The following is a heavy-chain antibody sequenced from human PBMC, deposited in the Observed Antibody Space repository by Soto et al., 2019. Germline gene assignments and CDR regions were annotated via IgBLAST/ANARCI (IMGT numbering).Heavy chain of an antibody. CDR2: IYYSGST. D-gene: IGHD5-18*01. J-gene: IGHJ4*02. CDR3: ARGSGGIQLWLVK. V-gene: IGHV4-31*03. Sequence: QVQLQESGPGLVKPSQTLSLTCTVSGGSISSGGYYWSWIRQHPGKGLEWIGYIYYSGSTYYNPSLKIRVTISVDTSKNQFSLKLSSVTAADTAVYDCARGSGGIQLWLVKWGQGTLVTVSS. CDR1: GGSISSGGYY.